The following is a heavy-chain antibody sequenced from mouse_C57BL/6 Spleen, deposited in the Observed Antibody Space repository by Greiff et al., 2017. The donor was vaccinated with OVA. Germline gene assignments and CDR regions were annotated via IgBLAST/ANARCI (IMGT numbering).Heavy chain of an antibody. Sequence: QVQLQQSGAELVRPGASVKLSCKASGYTFTDYYINWVKQRPGQGLEWIARIYPGSGNTYYNEKFKGKATLTAEKSSSTAYMQLSSLTSEDSAVYFCARSPFYYYGSGGVWGTGTTVTVSS. V-gene: IGHV1-76*01. CDR1: GYTFTDYY. CDR2: IYPGSGNT. D-gene: IGHD1-1*01. CDR3: ARSPFYYYGSGGV. J-gene: IGHJ1*03.